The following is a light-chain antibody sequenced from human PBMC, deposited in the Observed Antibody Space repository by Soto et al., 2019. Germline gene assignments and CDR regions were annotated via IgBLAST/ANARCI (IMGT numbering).Light chain of an antibody. CDR1: SSDVGGYNY. Sequence: QSVLTQPASVSRSPGQSITISCTGTSSDVGGYNYVSWYQQHPGKAPKLMIYEVSNRPSGVSNRFSGSKSGNTASLTISGPQAEEEADYYCSSYTSSSTVVFGGGTKLTVL. CDR2: EVS. CDR3: SSYTSSSTVV. V-gene: IGLV2-14*01. J-gene: IGLJ2*01.